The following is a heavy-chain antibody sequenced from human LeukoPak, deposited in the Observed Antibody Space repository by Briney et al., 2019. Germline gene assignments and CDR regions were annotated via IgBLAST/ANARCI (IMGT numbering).Heavy chain of an antibody. J-gene: IGHJ3*02. V-gene: IGHV3-30-3*01. CDR1: GFTFSSYA. D-gene: IGHD2-2*01. CDR3: ARDWDIVVVPAARNDAFDI. CDR2: ISYDGSNK. Sequence: GGSLRLSCAASGFTFSSYAMHWVRQAPGKGLEWVAVISYDGSNKYYADSVKGRFTISRDNAKNSLYLQMNSLRAEDTAVYYCARDWDIVVVPAARNDAFDIWGQGTMVTVSS.